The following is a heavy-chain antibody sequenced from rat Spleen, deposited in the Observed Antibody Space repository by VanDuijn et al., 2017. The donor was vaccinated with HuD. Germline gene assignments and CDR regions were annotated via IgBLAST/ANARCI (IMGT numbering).Heavy chain of an antibody. CDR3: TRARTEGIVSYGYVMDA. D-gene: IGHD1-11*01. J-gene: IGHJ4*01. V-gene: IGHV5-7*01. CDR2: ISYDGGST. CDR1: GFTFSNYG. Sequence: EVQLVESGGGLVQPGRSMKLSCAASGFTFSNYGMAWVRQAPKKGLEWVAYISYDGGSTYYRDSVKGRFTISRDNAKSTLYLQMDSLRSEDTATYYCTRARTEGIVSYGYVMDAWGQGASVTVSS.